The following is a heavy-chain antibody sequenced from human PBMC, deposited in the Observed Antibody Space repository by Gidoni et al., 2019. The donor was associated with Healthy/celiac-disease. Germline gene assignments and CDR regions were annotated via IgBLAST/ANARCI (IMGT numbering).Heavy chain of an antibody. CDR1: GFTFSSYA. D-gene: IGHD3-22*01. CDR2: ISYDGSNK. J-gene: IGHJ4*02. CDR3: ARGSGYFDY. Sequence: QVQLVESGGGVVQPGRSLRLSCAASGFTFSSYAMHWVRQAPGKGLEWVAVISYDGSNKYSADSVKGRFTISRDNSKNTLYLQMNSLRAEDTAVYYCARGSGYFDYWGQGTLVTVSS. V-gene: IGHV3-30*01.